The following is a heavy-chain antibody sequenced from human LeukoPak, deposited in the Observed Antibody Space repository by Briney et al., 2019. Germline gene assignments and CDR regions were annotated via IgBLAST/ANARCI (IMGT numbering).Heavy chain of an antibody. CDR3: AKATSGWYSDC. Sequence: PGGSLRLSCAASGFTFSSYWMHWVRQAPGKGLVWVSRINSDGSTISYADSVKGRFTISRDNAKNTLFLQMNSLRAEDAAVYYCAKATSGWYSDCWGQGTLVTVSS. J-gene: IGHJ4*02. CDR1: GFTFSSYW. V-gene: IGHV3-74*01. D-gene: IGHD6-19*01. CDR2: INSDGSTI.